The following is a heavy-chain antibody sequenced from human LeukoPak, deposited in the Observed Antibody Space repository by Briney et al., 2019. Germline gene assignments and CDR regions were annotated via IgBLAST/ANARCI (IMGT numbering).Heavy chain of an antibody. CDR1: GFTFNNYW. D-gene: IGHD6-13*01. J-gene: IGHJ6*02. CDR2: IENNGRST. Sequence: GGSLRLSCEASGFTFNNYWMHWVRQAPGKGLVWVSHIENNGRSTNYADSVKGRFTISRDNSKNTLYLQMNSLRAEDTAVYFCARDRGAESSSWFDYYYGMDVWGQGTTVTVSS. V-gene: IGHV3-74*01. CDR3: ARDRGAESSSWFDYYYGMDV.